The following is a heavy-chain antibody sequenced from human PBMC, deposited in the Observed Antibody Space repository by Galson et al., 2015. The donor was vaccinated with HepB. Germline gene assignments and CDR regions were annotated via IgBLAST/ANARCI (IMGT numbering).Heavy chain of an antibody. J-gene: IGHJ4*02. V-gene: IGHV4-39*01. CDR3: ARQIPWWRQQGGLPKLGYFDY. Sequence: LSLTCTVSGGSISSSSYYWGWIRQPPGKGLEWIGSIYYSGSTYYNPSLKSRVTISVDTSKNQFSLKLSSVTAADTAVYYCARQIPWWRQQGGLPKLGYFDYWGQGTLVTVSS. D-gene: IGHD7-27*01. CDR2: IYYSGST. CDR1: GGSISSSSYY.